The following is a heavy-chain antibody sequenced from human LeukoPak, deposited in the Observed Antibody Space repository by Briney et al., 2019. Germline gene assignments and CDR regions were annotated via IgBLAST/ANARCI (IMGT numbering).Heavy chain of an antibody. J-gene: IGHJ3*02. Sequence: PGGSLRLSCAASGFTFSSYSMNWVRQAPGKGLEWVSSISSSSSYIYYADSVKGRFTISRDNAKNSLYLQMNSLRAEDTAVYYCARGRQLLDAFAIWGQGTMVTVSS. CDR2: ISSSSSYI. V-gene: IGHV3-21*01. CDR3: ARGRQLLDAFAI. CDR1: GFTFSSYS. D-gene: IGHD5-18*01.